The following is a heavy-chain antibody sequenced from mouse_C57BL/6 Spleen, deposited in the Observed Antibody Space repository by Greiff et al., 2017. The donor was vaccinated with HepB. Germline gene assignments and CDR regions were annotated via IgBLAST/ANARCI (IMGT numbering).Heavy chain of an antibody. J-gene: IGHJ3*01. CDR2: IDPSNSYT. D-gene: IGHD1-1*01. CDR3: ARRDSTGVASDAY. CDR1: GYTFTSYW. V-gene: IGHV1-50*01. Sequence: VQLQQSGAELVKPGASVKLSCKASGYTFTSYWMPWVKQRPGQGLEWIGEIDPSNSYTNYNQKFKGKATLTVDTSSSTAYMQLSSLTSEDSAVYVCARRDSTGVASDAYWGQGTLVTVSA.